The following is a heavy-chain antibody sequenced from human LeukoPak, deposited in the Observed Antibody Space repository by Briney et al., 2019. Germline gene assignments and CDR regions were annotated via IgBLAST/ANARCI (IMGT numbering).Heavy chain of an antibody. D-gene: IGHD3-22*01. Sequence: ASVKVSCKASGYTFTGYAMNWVRQAPGQGLEWMGWINTNTGNPTYAQGFTGRFVFSLDTSVSTAYLQISSLKAEDTAVYYCARARPYYYDSSGYSRRWHFQHWGQGTLVTVSS. V-gene: IGHV7-4-1*02. CDR2: INTNTGNP. CDR3: ARARPYYYDSSGYSRRWHFQH. CDR1: GYTFTGYA. J-gene: IGHJ1*01.